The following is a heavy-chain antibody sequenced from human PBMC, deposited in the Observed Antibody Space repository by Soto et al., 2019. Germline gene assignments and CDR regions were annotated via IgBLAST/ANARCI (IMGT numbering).Heavy chain of an antibody. V-gene: IGHV4-61*08. Sequence: WETLSLTCSFSVVSVSNKAYYWSWIRQPPGKRLEWIGYVYYSGTTNYNPSLKSRVTISVDLSKNQFSLRLSSVTTADTALYYCARTPALPNTLQSRYFFEYGAQGT. CDR2: VYYSGTT. CDR3: ARTPALPNTLQSRYFFEY. D-gene: IGHD2-15*01. CDR1: VVSVSNKAYY. J-gene: IGHJ4*02.